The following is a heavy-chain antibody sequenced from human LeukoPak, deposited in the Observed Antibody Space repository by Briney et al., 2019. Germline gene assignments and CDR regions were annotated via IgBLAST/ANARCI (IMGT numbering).Heavy chain of an antibody. Sequence: SETPSLTCTVSGGSISSSSYYWGWIRQPPGKGLEWIGSIYYSGSTYYNPSLKSRVTISVDTSKNQFSLKLSSVTAADTAVYYCAGKAYSDWFDPWGQGTLVTVSS. CDR1: GGSISSSSYY. CDR3: AGKAYSDWFDP. CDR2: IYYSGST. D-gene: IGHD2-15*01. J-gene: IGHJ5*02. V-gene: IGHV4-39*05.